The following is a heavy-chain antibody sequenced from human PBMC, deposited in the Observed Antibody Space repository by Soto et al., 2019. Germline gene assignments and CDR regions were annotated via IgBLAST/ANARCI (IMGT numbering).Heavy chain of an antibody. J-gene: IGHJ4*02. CDR2: VYFTGAT. Sequence: SETLSLTCTVSGASVSSGSYYWSWIRQPPGKGLEWIGYVYFTGATNYNPSLKSRVTMSRDTSKNQFSLNLNSVTAADTAVYFCAREGRSTAYLDYWGQGALVT. CDR1: GASVSSGSYY. CDR3: AREGRSTAYLDY. V-gene: IGHV4-61*01. D-gene: IGHD2-21*02.